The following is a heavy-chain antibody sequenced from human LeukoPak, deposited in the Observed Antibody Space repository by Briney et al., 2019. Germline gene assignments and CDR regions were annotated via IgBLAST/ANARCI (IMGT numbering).Heavy chain of an antibody. V-gene: IGHV4-34*01. CDR1: GGCFSGYY. D-gene: IGHD5-12*01. Sequence: PSETLSLTCAVYGGCFSGYYWSWIRQPPGKGLEWIGEINHSGSTNYNPSLKSRVTISVDTSKNQFSLKLSSVTAADTAVYYCARGRAGWLRAYNMDVWGKGTTVTVSS. CDR3: ARGRAGWLRAYNMDV. CDR2: INHSGST. J-gene: IGHJ6*03.